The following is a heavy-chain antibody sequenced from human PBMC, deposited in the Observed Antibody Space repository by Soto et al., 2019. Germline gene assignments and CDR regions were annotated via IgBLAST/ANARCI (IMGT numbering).Heavy chain of an antibody. D-gene: IGHD1-26*01. Sequence: GGSLRLSCAASGGTFSSYAMSWVRQAPGKGLEWVSAISGSGGSTYYADSVKGRFTISRDNSKNTLYLQMNSLRAEDTAVYYCAKDSSGSYSGPPNIWGQGTMVTVSS. J-gene: IGHJ3*02. V-gene: IGHV3-23*01. CDR3: AKDSSGSYSGPPNI. CDR2: ISGSGGST. CDR1: GGTFSSYA.